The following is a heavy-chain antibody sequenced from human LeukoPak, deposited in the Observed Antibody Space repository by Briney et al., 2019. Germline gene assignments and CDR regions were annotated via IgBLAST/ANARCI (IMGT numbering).Heavy chain of an antibody. V-gene: IGHV1-18*01. Sequence: ASVKVSCKASGYTFTSYGISWVRQAPGQGLEWMGWISAYNGNTNYAQKLQGRVTMTTDTSTSTAYMELGSLRSDDTAVYYCARDPRIAVAGTAGAFDIWGQGTMVTVSS. CDR2: ISAYNGNT. CDR3: ARDPRIAVAGTAGAFDI. J-gene: IGHJ3*02. D-gene: IGHD6-19*01. CDR1: GYTFTSYG.